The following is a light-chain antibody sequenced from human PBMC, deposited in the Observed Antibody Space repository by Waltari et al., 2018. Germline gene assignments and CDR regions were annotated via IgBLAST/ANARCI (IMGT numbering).Light chain of an antibody. J-gene: IGKJ1*01. V-gene: IGKV3-20*01. CDR2: GSS. CDR3: HHYGTSSRT. Sequence: IVLTQSPGTLSLSPGERATLSCRASQSVGSTYLAWYHQKPGQAPRLLIYGSSSRATGIPDRFSGSGSGTDFTLSISRLEPEDFAVYYCHHYGTSSRTFGQGTKVEIK. CDR1: QSVGSTY.